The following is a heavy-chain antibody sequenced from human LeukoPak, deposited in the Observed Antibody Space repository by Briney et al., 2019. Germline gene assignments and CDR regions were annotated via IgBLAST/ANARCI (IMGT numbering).Heavy chain of an antibody. Sequence: ASVTVSFKSSGYTFTVYYMHWVRQAPGRGLGWMGWINPNSGGTNYAQKFQGRVTMTRDTSISTDYMELSRLRSDDTAVYYCARDARIVVVPAALGSWGQGTLVTVSS. CDR3: ARDARIVVVPAALGS. J-gene: IGHJ5*02. CDR2: INPNSGGT. D-gene: IGHD2-2*01. CDR1: GYTFTVYY. V-gene: IGHV1-2*02.